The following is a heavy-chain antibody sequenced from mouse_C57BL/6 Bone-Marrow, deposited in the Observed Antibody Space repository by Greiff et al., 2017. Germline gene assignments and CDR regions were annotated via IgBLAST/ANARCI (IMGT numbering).Heavy chain of an antibody. CDR3: ASLGGFAY. V-gene: IGHV5-4*01. Sequence: DVQLVESGGGLVKPGGSLKLSCAASGFTFSSYAMSWVRQTPEKRLEWVATISDGGSYTYYPDNVKGRFTISRDNAKNNLYLQMSHLKSEATAMYYCASLGGFAYWGQGTLVTGSA. D-gene: IGHD4-1*01. CDR2: ISDGGSYT. CDR1: GFTFSSYA. J-gene: IGHJ3*01.